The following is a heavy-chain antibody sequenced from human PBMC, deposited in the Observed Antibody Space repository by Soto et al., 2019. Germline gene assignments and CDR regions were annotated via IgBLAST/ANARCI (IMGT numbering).Heavy chain of an antibody. CDR1: GGSISRYY. CDR2: IYYTGSTNYYTGST. D-gene: IGHD4-17*01. J-gene: IGHJ4*02. V-gene: IGHV4-59*01. CDR3: ARADYGAHRDFDY. Sequence: ALTCPVSGGSISRYYWSWIRQPPGKGLEWIGYIYYTGSTNYYTGSTNYNPSLKSRVTISEGTSKNQFSLKLSSVTAADTAVYYCARADYGAHRDFDYWGQGTLVTVSS.